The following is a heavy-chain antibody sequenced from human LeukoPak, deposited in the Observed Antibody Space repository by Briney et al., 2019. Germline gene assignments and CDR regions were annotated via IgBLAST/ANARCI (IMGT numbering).Heavy chain of an antibody. J-gene: IGHJ3*02. D-gene: IGHD3/OR15-3a*01. Sequence: GGSLRLSCAASGFTFSSYWMHWVRQAPGKGLVWVSRINTDGSSTRYADSVKGRFTISRDNAKNTLYLQMKSLRAEDTAVYYCARDFWTGPNRAFDIWGQGTMVTVSS. CDR3: ARDFWTGPNRAFDI. CDR1: GFTFSSYW. CDR2: INTDGSST. V-gene: IGHV3-74*01.